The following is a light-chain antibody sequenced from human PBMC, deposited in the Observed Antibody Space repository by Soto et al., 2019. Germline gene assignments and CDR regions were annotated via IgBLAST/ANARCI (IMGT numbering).Light chain of an antibody. J-gene: IGKJ1*01. CDR3: QQYNSSRT. CDR2: KAS. Sequence: DIQMTQSPSTLSASVGDRVTITCRASQSISSWLAWYQQKPEKAPKLLIYKASSLESGVPSRFSGSGSGAEFSLTISRLQHDYFASYYCQQYNSSRTFGQGTKVEIK. CDR1: QSISSW. V-gene: IGKV1-5*03.